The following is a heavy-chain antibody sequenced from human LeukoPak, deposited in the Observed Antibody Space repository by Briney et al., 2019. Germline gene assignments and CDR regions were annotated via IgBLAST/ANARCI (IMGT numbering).Heavy chain of an antibody. CDR3: ARRTMVRGVIKHFQH. J-gene: IGHJ1*01. D-gene: IGHD3-10*01. CDR2: MNPNSGNT. Sequence: ASVKVSCKASGYTFTSYDINWVRQATGQGLEWMGWMNPNSGNTGYAQKFQGRVTMTRNTSISTAYMELSSLRSEGTAVYYCARRTMVRGVIKHFQHWGQGTLVTVSS. V-gene: IGHV1-8*01. CDR1: GYTFTSYD.